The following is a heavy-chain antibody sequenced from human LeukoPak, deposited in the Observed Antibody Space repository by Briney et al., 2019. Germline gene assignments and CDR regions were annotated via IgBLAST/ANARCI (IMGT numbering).Heavy chain of an antibody. J-gene: IGHJ4*02. D-gene: IGHD3-3*01. CDR2: IKLDGSEK. CDR3: ARDQYDTWSRRGNFDS. Sequence: PGGSLTLSCVASGFTFGKYWMSWVRQAPGKGLEWVANIKLDGSEKNYVDSVKGRFTISGDNTKNSLYLQMNSLRAEDTAVFYCARDQYDTWSRRGNFDSWGQGTLVIVSS. V-gene: IGHV3-7*03. CDR1: GFTFGKYW.